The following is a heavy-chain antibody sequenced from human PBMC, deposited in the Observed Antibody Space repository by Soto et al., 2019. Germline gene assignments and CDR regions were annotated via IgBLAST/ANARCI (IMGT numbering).Heavy chain of an antibody. J-gene: IGHJ3*02. D-gene: IGHD3-22*01. CDR1: GGSIRNYY. CDR2: IYYSGST. V-gene: IGHV4-59*01. CDR3: ARDRLSLRVYYESTGQDAFDI. Sequence: SETLSLTCTVSGGSIRNYYWSWIRQPPGKGLEWIGYIYYSGSTKYNPSLKSRVTISVDTSKNQFSLKLSSVTAADTAVYYCARDRLSLRVYYESTGQDAFDIWGQGTMVTVSS.